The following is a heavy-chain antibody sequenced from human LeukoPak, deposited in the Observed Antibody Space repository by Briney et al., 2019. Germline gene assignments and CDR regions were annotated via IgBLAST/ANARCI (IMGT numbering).Heavy chain of an antibody. CDR3: AKDAVLVRPLYYFDY. V-gene: IGHV3-21*04. J-gene: IGHJ4*02. CDR2: ISSGGGYI. CDR1: GFTFSSFS. D-gene: IGHD2-15*01. Sequence: GGSLRLSCAASGFTFSSFSMNWVRQAPGKGLEWVSSISSGGGYIHHADSVKGRFTISRDNSKNTLYLQMNSLRAEGTAVYYCAKDAVLVRPLYYFDYWGQGTLVTVSS.